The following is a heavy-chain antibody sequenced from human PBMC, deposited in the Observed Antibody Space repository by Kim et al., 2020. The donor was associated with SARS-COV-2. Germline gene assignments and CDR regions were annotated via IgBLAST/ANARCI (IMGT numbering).Heavy chain of an antibody. CDR3: ARVKYSGSLFDY. Sequence: SETLSLTCAVYGGSFSGYYWSWIRQPPGKGLEWIGEINHSGSTNYNPSLKSRVTISVDTSKNQFSLKLSCVTAADTAVYYCARVKYSGSLFDYWGQGTLVTVSS. CDR1: GGSFSGYY. D-gene: IGHD1-26*01. CDR2: INHSGST. V-gene: IGHV4-34*01. J-gene: IGHJ4*02.